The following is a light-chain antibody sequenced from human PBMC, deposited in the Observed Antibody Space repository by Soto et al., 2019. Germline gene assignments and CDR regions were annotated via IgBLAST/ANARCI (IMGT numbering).Light chain of an antibody. J-gene: IGKJ1*01. CDR3: QQYNNWPQT. CDR1: QSVSSN. V-gene: IGKV3-15*01. CDR2: GAS. Sequence: EIVLTQSPATASLSAGERATLSCRASQSVSSNLAWYQQKPGQAPRLLLYGASTRATGIAARFSGSGSGTEFTLTISSLQSEDFAVYYCQQYNNWPQTFGQGTKVDI.